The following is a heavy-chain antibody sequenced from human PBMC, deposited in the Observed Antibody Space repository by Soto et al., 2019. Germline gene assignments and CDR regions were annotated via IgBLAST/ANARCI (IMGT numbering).Heavy chain of an antibody. Sequence: GGSLRVSCAASGFTFSSYDMHWVRPDTGKGLEWVSAIGTAGDTYYPGSVKGRFTISRENAKNSLYLQMNSLRAGDTAVYYCARAIDYDILTGYPAPPDYWGQGTLVTVS. CDR3: ARAIDYDILTGYPAPPDY. CDR2: IGTAGDT. CDR1: GFTFSSYD. V-gene: IGHV3-13*04. D-gene: IGHD3-9*01. J-gene: IGHJ4*02.